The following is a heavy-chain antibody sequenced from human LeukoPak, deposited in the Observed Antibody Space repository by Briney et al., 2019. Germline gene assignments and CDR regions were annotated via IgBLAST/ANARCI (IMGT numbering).Heavy chain of an antibody. J-gene: IGHJ4*02. V-gene: IGHV3-9*03. CDR3: TKGIRGYSYGCDY. Sequence: GGPLRLSCVASGFTFDDYAMHWVRQAPGKGLEWVSGISWNSGSIHYADSVKGRFTISRDNAKNSLSLQMNSLRAEDMAVYYCTKGIRGYSYGCDYWGQGTLVTVSS. CDR2: ISWNSGSI. CDR1: GFTFDDYA. D-gene: IGHD5-18*01.